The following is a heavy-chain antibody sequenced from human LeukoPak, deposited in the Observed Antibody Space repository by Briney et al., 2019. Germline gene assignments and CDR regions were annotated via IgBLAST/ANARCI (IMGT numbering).Heavy chain of an antibody. D-gene: IGHD3-22*01. CDR1: GFTFSSYS. CDR3: ARTGVLNYDSSGYSDWFDP. Sequence: PGGSLRLSCAASGFTFSSYSMNWVRQAPGKGLEWVSSISSSSSYIYYADSVKGRFTISRDNAKNSLYLQMNSLRAEDTAVYYCARTGVLNYDSSGYSDWFDPWRQGTLVTVSS. J-gene: IGHJ5*02. V-gene: IGHV3-21*01. CDR2: ISSSSSYI.